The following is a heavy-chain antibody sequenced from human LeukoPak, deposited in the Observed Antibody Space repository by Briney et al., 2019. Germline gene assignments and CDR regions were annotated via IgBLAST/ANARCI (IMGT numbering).Heavy chain of an antibody. CDR3: ARYGDARGLDY. J-gene: IGHJ4*02. Sequence: SETLSLTCTVSGGSISSYYWSWIRQPPGKGLEWIGYIYYSGSTNYSPSLKSRVTISVDTSKNQFSLKLSSVTAADTAVYYCARYGDARGLDYWGQGTLVTVSS. CDR2: IYYSGST. V-gene: IGHV4-59*01. D-gene: IGHD4-17*01. CDR1: GGSISSYY.